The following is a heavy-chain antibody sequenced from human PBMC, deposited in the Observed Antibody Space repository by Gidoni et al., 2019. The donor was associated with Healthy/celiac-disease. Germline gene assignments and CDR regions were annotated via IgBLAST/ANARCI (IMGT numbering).Heavy chain of an antibody. D-gene: IGHD3-10*01. CDR3: ARPHYPRSLYYFDY. CDR2: IYPGDSET. V-gene: IGHV5-51*01. J-gene: IGHJ4*02. CDR1: GSSLTSYW. Sequence: EVQLVQSGAEVKKHGESLKISCRVSGSSLTSYWIGWVRQMHGKGLEWLGIIYPGDSETRYSPSFQGQVTISADKSISTAYLQWSSLKASDTAMYYCARPHYPRSLYYFDYWGQGTLVTVSS.